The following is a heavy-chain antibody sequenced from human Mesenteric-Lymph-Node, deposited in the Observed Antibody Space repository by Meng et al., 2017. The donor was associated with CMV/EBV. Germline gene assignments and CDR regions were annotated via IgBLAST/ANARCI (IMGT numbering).Heavy chain of an antibody. J-gene: IGHJ4*02. CDR3: TTGRPFPNFDY. Sequence: GESLKISCTTSGVIFSDYAISWVRQAPGKGLEWIGFIRNLAYGETPEHAASVKGRFTISRDDSKSVAYLQMNSLKTEDTGVYYCTTGRPFPNFDYWGQGTLVTVSS. CDR2: IRNLAYGETP. CDR1: GVIFSDYA. V-gene: IGHV3-49*04.